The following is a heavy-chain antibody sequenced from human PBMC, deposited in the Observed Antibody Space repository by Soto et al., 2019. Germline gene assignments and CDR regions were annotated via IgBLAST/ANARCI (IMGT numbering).Heavy chain of an antibody. J-gene: IGHJ6*02. V-gene: IGHV1-69*12. D-gene: IGHD2-8*02. CDR3: ASVLTGYYGMDV. CDR2: IIPIFGTA. CDR1: GGTFSSYA. Sequence: QVQLVQSGAEVKKPGSSVKVSCKASGGTFSSYAISWVRQAPGQGLEWMGGIIPIFGTANYAQKFQGRVTITADESTSTAYMELSTLRSEETAVYYCASVLTGYYGMDVWGQGTTVTVSS.